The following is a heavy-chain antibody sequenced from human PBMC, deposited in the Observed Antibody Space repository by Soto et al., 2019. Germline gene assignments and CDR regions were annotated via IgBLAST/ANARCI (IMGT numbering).Heavy chain of an antibody. CDR2: IWYDGSNK. CDR3: ARDQDCSSTSCSPYYYYYMDV. CDR1: GFTFSSYG. D-gene: IGHD2-2*01. J-gene: IGHJ6*03. V-gene: IGHV3-33*01. Sequence: QVQLVESGGGVVQPGRSLRLSCAASGFTFSSYGMHWVRQAPGKGLEWVAVIWYDGSNKYYADSVKGRFTISRDNSKNTLYLQMNSLRAEDTAVYYCARDQDCSSTSCSPYYYYYMDVWGKGTTVTVSS.